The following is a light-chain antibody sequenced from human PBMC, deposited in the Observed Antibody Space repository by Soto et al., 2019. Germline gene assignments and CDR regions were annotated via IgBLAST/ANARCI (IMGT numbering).Light chain of an antibody. J-gene: IGKJ2*01. V-gene: IGKV3-15*01. CDR3: QQYNNWPPYT. CDR2: GAS. CDR1: QSVSSN. Sequence: EIVMTQSQATLSVSPGERATLSCRARQSVSSNLAWYQQKPGQAPRLLIYGASTRATGIPARFSGSGSGTEFTLTISSLQSEDLAVYYCQQYNNWPPYTFGQATKLEIK.